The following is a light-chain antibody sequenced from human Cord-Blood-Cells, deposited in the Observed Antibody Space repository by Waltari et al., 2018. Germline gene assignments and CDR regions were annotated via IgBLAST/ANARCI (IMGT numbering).Light chain of an antibody. CDR1: QRISSY. V-gene: IGKV1-39*01. CDR2: AAS. CDR3: QQSYSTPLPT. Sequence: DIQMTQSPSSLSASVGDRVTITCRASQRISSYLNWNQQKPGKVPKLMIYAASSLQSGVPSRFSGSGSGTDFTRTISSLQPEDFATYYCQQSYSTPLPTFGQGTKVEIK. J-gene: IGKJ1*01.